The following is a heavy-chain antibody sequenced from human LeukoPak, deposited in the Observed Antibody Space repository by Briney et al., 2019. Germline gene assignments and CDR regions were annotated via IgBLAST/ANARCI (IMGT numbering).Heavy chain of an antibody. J-gene: IGHJ4*02. CDR1: GGSISSYY. CDR3: ASSYHDGSGDHAMDY. V-gene: IGHV4-59*08. Sequence: SETLSLTCTVSGGSISSYYYNWIRQPPGKGLEWIGNIYYSGSINYNPSLKSRGTISVDTSKNQFSLKLTSVTAADTAVYYCASSYHDGSGDHAMDYWGQGTLVRVSS. CDR2: IYYSGSI. D-gene: IGHD3-22*01.